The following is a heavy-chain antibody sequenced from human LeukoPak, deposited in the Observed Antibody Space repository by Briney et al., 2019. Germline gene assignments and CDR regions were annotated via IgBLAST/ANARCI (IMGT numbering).Heavy chain of an antibody. D-gene: IGHD3-9*01. Sequence: SVKVSCKASGGTFSSYAISWVRQAPGQGLEWMGRIIPILGIANYAQKFQGRVTITADKSTSTAYMELSSLRSEDTAVYYCAREGYYDILTGRGPYYYYGMDVWGQGTTVTVSS. CDR2: IIPILGIA. J-gene: IGHJ6*02. CDR1: GGTFSSYA. V-gene: IGHV1-69*04. CDR3: AREGYYDILTGRGPYYYYGMDV.